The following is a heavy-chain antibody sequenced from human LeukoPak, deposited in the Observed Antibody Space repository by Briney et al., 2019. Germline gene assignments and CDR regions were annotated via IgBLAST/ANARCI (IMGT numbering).Heavy chain of an antibody. V-gene: IGHV1-69*13. J-gene: IGHJ6*02. D-gene: IGHD3-3*01. CDR1: GGTFSSYA. CDR2: IIPIFGTA. CDR3: ARGIPYYDFWSGYSSSYYYYYGMDV. Sequence: ASVKVSCKASGGTFSSYAISWVRQAPGQGLEWMGGIIPIFGTANYAQKFQGRVTITADESTSTAYMELSSLRSEDTAVYYCARGIPYYDFWSGYSSSYYYYYGMDVWAKGPRSPSP.